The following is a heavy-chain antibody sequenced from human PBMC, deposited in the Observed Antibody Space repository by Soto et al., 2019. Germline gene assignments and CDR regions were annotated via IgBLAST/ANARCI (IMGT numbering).Heavy chain of an antibody. Sequence: EVQLLESGGDLVQPGGSLRLSCAASGFSFTSYAMSWVRQAPGKGLEWVSVITSGDDKIYYADSVKGRFTISRDNSKNTLYLQMNSLRADDTAVYYCAKDRWFFDLWGRGTLVTVSS. J-gene: IGHJ2*01. V-gene: IGHV3-23*01. CDR2: ITSGDDKI. CDR1: GFSFTSYA. CDR3: AKDRWFFDL.